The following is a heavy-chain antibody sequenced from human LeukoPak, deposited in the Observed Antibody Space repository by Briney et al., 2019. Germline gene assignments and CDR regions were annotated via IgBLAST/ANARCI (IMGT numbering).Heavy chain of an antibody. CDR3: ARDPPFIIGTTFFDY. Sequence: GRSLRLSCAASGFTFSSYSMNWVRQAPGKGLEWVSSISTSSTHIYYADSVKGRFTISRDNAKNSLYLQMNSLRAEDTAVYYCARDPPFIIGTTFFDYWGQGTLVTVSS. D-gene: IGHD1-20*01. CDR2: ISTSSTHI. V-gene: IGHV3-21*01. CDR1: GFTFSSYS. J-gene: IGHJ4*02.